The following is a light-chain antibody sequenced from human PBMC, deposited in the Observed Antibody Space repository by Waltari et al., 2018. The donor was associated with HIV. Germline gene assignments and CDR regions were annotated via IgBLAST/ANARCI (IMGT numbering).Light chain of an antibody. V-gene: IGLV2-14*01. CDR1: STDVGGYNY. J-gene: IGLJ3*02. Sequence: QSPLTQPASVSGSPGQSITISCTVTSTDVGGYNYVSWYQHHPGKAAKVMIYEVSNRPSGGSTRFSGSKSGNTASLTISGLQAEDEADYYCSSYTSSTTWVFGGGTKLTVL. CDR2: EVS. CDR3: SSYTSSTTWV.